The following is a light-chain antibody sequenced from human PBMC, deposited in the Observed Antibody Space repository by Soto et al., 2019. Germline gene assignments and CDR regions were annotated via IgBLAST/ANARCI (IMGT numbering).Light chain of an antibody. Sequence: DIHLSQSPSFLSASVGDSVTITCRASQGIFSYLAWYQQKPGKAPELLIYGASTLQSGVPSRFSGRGSGKEFTLTISNLQAEDVATYFCQQLNNYPPTFGQGTPLEI. CDR3: QQLNNYPPT. CDR2: GAS. J-gene: IGKJ5*01. V-gene: IGKV1-9*01. CDR1: QGIFSY.